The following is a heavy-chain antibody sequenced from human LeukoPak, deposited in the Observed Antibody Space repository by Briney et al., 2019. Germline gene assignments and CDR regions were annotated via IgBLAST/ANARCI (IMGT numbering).Heavy chain of an antibody. J-gene: IGHJ4*02. CDR3: VRGGTPGYSSGRIDY. CDR2: IYSAGNT. D-gene: IGHD6-19*01. Sequence: GGSLRLSCVASGFTVSSNYMSWVRQARGKGLEWVSVIYSAGNTYYADSVKGRFTISRHNSKNTLYLQMNSLRVEDTAVYYCVRGGTPGYSSGRIDYWGQGTLVTVSS. CDR1: GFTVSSNY. V-gene: IGHV3-53*04.